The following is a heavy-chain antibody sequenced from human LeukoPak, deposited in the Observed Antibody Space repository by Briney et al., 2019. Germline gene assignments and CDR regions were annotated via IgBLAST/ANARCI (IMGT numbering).Heavy chain of an antibody. J-gene: IGHJ4*02. Sequence: NPGGSLRLSCVDSGFTFTNAWMSWVRQAPGKGLEWIGRIKSKTDGETTNYAEPVRGRFTISRDDSKSAVYLRMNSLKIEDTAVYYCTTDLGTYYHGSQRLIPIDYWGQGTLVTVSS. CDR1: GFTFTNAW. CDR3: TTDLGTYYHGSQRLIPIDY. D-gene: IGHD3-10*01. V-gene: IGHV3-15*01. CDR2: IKSKTDGETT.